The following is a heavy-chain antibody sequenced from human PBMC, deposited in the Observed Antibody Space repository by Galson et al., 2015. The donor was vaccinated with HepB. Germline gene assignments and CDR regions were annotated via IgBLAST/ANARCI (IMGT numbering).Heavy chain of an antibody. D-gene: IGHD3-10*01. Sequence: SLRLSCAASGFIFSTYWMNWVRQAPGKGLEWVANIKEDESEKNYVDSVKGRFTISRDNAKNSLYLQMNSLRAEDTAVYYCARVKRGEWYSFYYYGMDVWGQGTTVTVSS. CDR2: IKEDESEK. CDR1: GFIFSTYW. J-gene: IGHJ6*02. CDR3: ARVKRGEWYSFYYYGMDV. V-gene: IGHV3-7*05.